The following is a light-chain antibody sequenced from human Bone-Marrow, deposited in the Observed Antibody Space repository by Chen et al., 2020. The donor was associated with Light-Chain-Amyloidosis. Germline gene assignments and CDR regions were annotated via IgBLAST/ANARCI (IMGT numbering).Light chain of an antibody. Sequence: EIVLTQSPATLSVSPGDRATLSCRARQSVSKYLAWYQQKPGQAPRLIIYDASNSATGVPARFSGSGSGTDFTLTISSLEPEDFAVYYCQQRSKWPPTFGQGTKVEIK. CDR3: QQRSKWPPT. V-gene: IGKV3-11*01. CDR2: DAS. CDR1: QSVSKY. J-gene: IGKJ1*01.